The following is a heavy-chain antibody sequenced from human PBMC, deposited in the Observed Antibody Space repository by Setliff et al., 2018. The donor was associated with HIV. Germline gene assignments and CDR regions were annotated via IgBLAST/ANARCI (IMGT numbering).Heavy chain of an antibody. J-gene: IGHJ5*02. CDR2: IYHPGKT. CDR3: AKEGNSVDNWLDP. CDR1: GDPIFIGGYY. Sequence: PSETLSLTCTVSGDPIFIGGYYWSWIRQHPGGGLEWIGYIYHPGKTYYNPSLQSRIIMSLDMSQNQFSLKLSSVTAADTAVYYCAKEGNSVDNWLDPWGPGTLVTVSS. V-gene: IGHV4-31*03. D-gene: IGHD1-26*01.